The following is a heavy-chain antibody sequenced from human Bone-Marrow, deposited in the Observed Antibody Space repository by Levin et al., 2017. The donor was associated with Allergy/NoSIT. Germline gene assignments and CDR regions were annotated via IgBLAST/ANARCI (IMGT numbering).Heavy chain of an antibody. CDR1: GFTFSSYS. V-gene: IGHV3-21*01. CDR2: ISSSSSYI. D-gene: IGHD4-17*01. CDR3: ARGARRDYGDPA. Sequence: GGSLRLSCAASGFTFSSYSMNWVRQAPGKGLEWVSSISSSSSYIYYADSVKGRFTISRDNAKNSLYLQMNSLRAEDTAVYYCARGARRDYGDPAWGQGTLVTVSS. J-gene: IGHJ4*02.